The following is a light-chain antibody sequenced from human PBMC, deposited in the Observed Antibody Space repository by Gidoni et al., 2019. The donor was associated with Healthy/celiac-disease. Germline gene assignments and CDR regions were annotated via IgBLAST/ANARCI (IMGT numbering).Light chain of an antibody. V-gene: IGKV3-20*01. J-gene: IGKJ1*01. CDR1: QSVSSSY. CDR2: GAS. Sequence: EIVLTQSPGTLSLSPGERATLSCRASQSVSSSYLAWYQQKPGQAPRRLSYGASSRATGIPDRFSGRGSGTDFTSTISRLEPEDFAVYYCQQYGSSPWTFGQGTKVEIK. CDR3: QQYGSSPWT.